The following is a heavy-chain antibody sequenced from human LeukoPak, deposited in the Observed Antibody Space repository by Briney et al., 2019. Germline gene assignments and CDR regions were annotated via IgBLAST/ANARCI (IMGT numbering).Heavy chain of an antibody. J-gene: IGHJ4*02. CDR1: GFTVSSNY. V-gene: IGHV3-66*02. D-gene: IGHD4-11*01. CDR3: ARVLTSTSTVLDY. Sequence: GGSLRLSCAASGFTVSSNYMSWVRQAPGKGLEWVSVIYSGGRTYYPDSVKGGLTISRDNSKNTLYLQMNSLRAEDTAVYYCARVLTSTSTVLDYWGQGTLVTVSS. CDR2: IYSGGRT.